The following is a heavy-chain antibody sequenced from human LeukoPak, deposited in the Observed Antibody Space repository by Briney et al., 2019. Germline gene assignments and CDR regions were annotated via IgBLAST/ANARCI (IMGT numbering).Heavy chain of an antibody. Sequence: GGSLRLSCAASGFTFSSYGMHWVRQAPGKGLEWVSAISGSGGSTYYADSVKGRFTISRDNSKNTLYLQMNSLRAEDTAVYYCLLFYYYYGMDVWGKGTTVTVSS. D-gene: IGHD2-21*02. CDR1: GFTFSSYG. CDR3: LLFYYYYGMDV. CDR2: ISGSGGST. V-gene: IGHV3-23*01. J-gene: IGHJ6*04.